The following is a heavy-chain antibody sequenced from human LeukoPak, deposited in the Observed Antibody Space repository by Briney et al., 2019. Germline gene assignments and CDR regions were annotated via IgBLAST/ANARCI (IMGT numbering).Heavy chain of an antibody. CDR1: GGTFSSYA. J-gene: IGHJ4*02. Sequence: ASVKVSCKASGGTFSSYAISWVRQAPGQGLEWMGRINPKSGGTNYAQKFQGRVTMTRDTSISTAYMELSRLRSDDTAMYYCANSNYYGSGISDYWGQGTLVTVSS. CDR2: INPKSGGT. D-gene: IGHD3-10*01. CDR3: ANSNYYGSGISDY. V-gene: IGHV1-2*06.